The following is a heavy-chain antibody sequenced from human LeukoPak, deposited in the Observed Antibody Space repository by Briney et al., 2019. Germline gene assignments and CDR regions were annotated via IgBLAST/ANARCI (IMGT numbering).Heavy chain of an antibody. CDR2: ISYDGSNK. D-gene: IGHD5-12*01. Sequence: GGSLRLSCAASGFTFSSYAMHWVRQAPGKGLEWVAVISYDGSNKYYADSVKGRLTISRDNSKNTLYLQMNSLRAEDTAVYYCATASGYDFSYYYMDVWGKGTTVTVSS. V-gene: IGHV3-30*04. CDR3: ATASGYDFSYYYMDV. CDR1: GFTFSSYA. J-gene: IGHJ6*03.